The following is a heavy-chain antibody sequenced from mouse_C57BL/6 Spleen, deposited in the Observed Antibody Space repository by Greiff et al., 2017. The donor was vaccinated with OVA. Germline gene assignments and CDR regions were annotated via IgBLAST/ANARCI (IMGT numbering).Heavy chain of an antibody. CDR1: GFTFSDFY. CDR3: ARDEFHRCYYGSSYDY. V-gene: IGHV7-1*01. D-gene: IGHD1-1*01. CDR2: SRNNANDYTT. J-gene: IGHJ2*01. Sequence: EVKLVESGGGLVQSGRSLRLSCATSGFTFSDFYMEWVRQAPGKGLEWIAASRNNANDYTTDYSASVKGRFIVSRDTSQSILYLQMNDLRAEDTAIYYCARDEFHRCYYGSSYDYWGPGTTLTVSS.